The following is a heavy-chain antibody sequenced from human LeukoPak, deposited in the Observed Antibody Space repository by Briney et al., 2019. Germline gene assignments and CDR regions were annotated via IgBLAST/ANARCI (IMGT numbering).Heavy chain of an antibody. CDR3: ARGPVGYCSGGSCYDY. CDR1: GYTFTGYY. CDR2: INPNSGGT. D-gene: IGHD2-15*01. Sequence: ASVKVSCKASGYTFTGYYMHWVRQAPGQRLEWMGWINPNSGGTNYAQKFQGRVTMTRDTSISTAYMELSRLRSDDTAVYYCARGPVGYCSGGSCYDYWGQGTLVAVSS. V-gene: IGHV1-2*02. J-gene: IGHJ4*02.